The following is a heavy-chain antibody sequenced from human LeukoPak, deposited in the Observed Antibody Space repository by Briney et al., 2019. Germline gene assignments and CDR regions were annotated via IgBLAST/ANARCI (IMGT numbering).Heavy chain of an antibody. J-gene: IGHJ4*02. CDR1: GFTFSDYY. CDR2: IWYDGSNK. Sequence: GGSLRLSCAASGFTFSDYYMSWIRQAPGKGLEWVAVIWYDGSNKYYADSVKGRFTISRDNSKNTLYLQMNSLRAEDTAVYYCARDREMATILSYYFDYWGQGTLVTVSS. D-gene: IGHD5-24*01. V-gene: IGHV3-33*08. CDR3: ARDREMATILSYYFDY.